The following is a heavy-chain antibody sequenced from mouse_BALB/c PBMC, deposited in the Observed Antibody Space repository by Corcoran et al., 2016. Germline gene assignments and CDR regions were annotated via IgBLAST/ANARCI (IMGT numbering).Heavy chain of an antibody. Sequence: EVQLQQSGAELVKPGATVNLACTASGFNIKDTYRHWVKQRPEQGLEWIGRIDPANGNTKYDPKFEGTATITEDTYSNTAYLQLSSLTSEDTAVYYCANWEWYYDVWGAGTTVTVSS. CDR1: GFNIKDTY. CDR3: ANWEWYYDV. CDR2: IDPANGNT. D-gene: IGHD4-1*01. V-gene: IGHV14-3*02. J-gene: IGHJ1*01.